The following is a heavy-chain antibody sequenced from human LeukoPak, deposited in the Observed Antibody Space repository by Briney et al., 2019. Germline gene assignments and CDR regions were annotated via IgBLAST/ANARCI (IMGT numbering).Heavy chain of an antibody. CDR1: GYSLSSGYY. J-gene: IGHJ5*02. V-gene: IGHV4-38-2*01. D-gene: IGHD3-10*01. Sequence: SETLSLTCAVSGYSLSSGYYWGWIRQPPGKGLEYIGSVHHSADTYYNPSLKSRVTMSIDTSKNQFSLKLNSVTAADTAVYYCARYGHWFDPWGQGTLVTVSS. CDR3: ARYGHWFDP. CDR2: VHHSADT.